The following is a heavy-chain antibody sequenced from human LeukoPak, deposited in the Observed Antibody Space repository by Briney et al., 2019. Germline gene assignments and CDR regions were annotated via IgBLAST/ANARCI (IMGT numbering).Heavy chain of an antibody. J-gene: IGHJ4*02. V-gene: IGHV1-69*05. D-gene: IGHD2-2*02. CDR3: AVKSAIAPIGNDY. CDR2: IIPIFGTA. Sequence: SVKVSCKASGGTFSSYAISWVRQALGQGLEWMGGIIPIFGTANYAQKFQGRVTITTDESTSAAYMELSSLRSEDTAVYYCAVKSAIAPIGNDYWGQGTLVTVSS. CDR1: GGTFSSYA.